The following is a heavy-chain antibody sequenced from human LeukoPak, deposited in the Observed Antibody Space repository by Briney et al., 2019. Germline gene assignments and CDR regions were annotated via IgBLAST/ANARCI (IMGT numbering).Heavy chain of an antibody. J-gene: IGHJ3*02. CDR2: IHYSGSS. V-gene: IGHV4-59*01. D-gene: IGHD3-3*01. CDR1: GDSIIGYY. CDR3: ARGPEAFGVLKGAFDI. Sequence: SETLSLTCTVSGDSIIGYYWSWIRQPPGKGLEWIGYIHYSGSSNYNPSLQSRVTISVDTSRGHFSLKLSSAAAADTAVYYCARGPEAFGVLKGAFDIWGQGTVVTVSS.